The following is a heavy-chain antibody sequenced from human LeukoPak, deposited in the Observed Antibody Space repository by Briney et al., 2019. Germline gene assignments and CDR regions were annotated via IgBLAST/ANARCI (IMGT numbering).Heavy chain of an antibody. CDR2: IIPIFGTA. D-gene: IGHD1-1*01. V-gene: IGHV1-69*13. CDR1: GGTFSSYA. CDR3: AREDNDDYYYYGMDV. J-gene: IGHJ6*02. Sequence: GASVKVSCKASGGTFSSYAISWVRQAPGQGLEWMGGIIPIFGTANYAQKFQGRVTITADESTSTAYMELSSLRSEDTAVYYCAREDNDDYYYYGMDVWGQGTAVTVSS.